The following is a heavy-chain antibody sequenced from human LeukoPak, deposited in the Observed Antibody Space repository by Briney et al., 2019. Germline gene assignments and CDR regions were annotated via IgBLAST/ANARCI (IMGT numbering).Heavy chain of an antibody. D-gene: IGHD3-10*01. CDR2: ISSSSSYI. Sequence: GGSLRLSCAASGFTFSSYSMNWVRQAPGKGLEWVSSISSSSSYIYYADSGKGRFTISRDNAKNSLYLQMNSLRAEDTAVYYCARDLEYYGSGTTSSWGQGTLVTVSS. J-gene: IGHJ5*02. CDR3: ARDLEYYGSGTTSS. V-gene: IGHV3-21*01. CDR1: GFTFSSYS.